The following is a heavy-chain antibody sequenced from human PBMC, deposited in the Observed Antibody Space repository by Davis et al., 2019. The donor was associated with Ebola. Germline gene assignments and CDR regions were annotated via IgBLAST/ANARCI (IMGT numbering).Heavy chain of an antibody. V-gene: IGHV3-48*02. CDR3: ARVNTDIVVVVAAMDV. J-gene: IGHJ6*02. CDR1: GFTFGNYN. D-gene: IGHD2-15*01. Sequence: GESLKISCLASGFTFGNYNMNWVRQTPGKGLEWVSYISTSGSTIYYADSVKGRFTISRDNAKNSLYLQMNSLRDEDTAVYYCARVNTDIVVVVAAMDVWGQGTTVTVSS. CDR2: ISTSGSTI.